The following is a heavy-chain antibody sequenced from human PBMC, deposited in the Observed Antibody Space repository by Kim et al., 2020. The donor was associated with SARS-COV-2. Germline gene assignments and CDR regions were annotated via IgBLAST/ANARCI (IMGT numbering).Heavy chain of an antibody. D-gene: IGHD6-13*01. J-gene: IGHJ6*02. CDR3: ARDKGVFTGSSSPRGGMDV. CDR2: IYSGGST. CDR1: GFTVSSNY. Sequence: GGSLRLSCAASGFTVSSNYMSWVRQAPGKGLEWVSVIYSGGSTYYADSVKGRFTISRHNSKNTLYLQMNSLRAEDTAVYYCARDKGVFTGSSSPRGGMDVWGQGTTVTVSS. V-gene: IGHV3-53*04.